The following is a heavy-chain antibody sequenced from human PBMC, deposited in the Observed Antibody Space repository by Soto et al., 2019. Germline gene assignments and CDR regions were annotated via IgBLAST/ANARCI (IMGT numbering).Heavy chain of an antibody. J-gene: IGHJ3*02. CDR2: ISAYNGNT. V-gene: IGHV1-18*01. D-gene: IGHD3-22*01. CDR1: GYTFTSYG. CDR3: ARVRPHYYDSSGYYGAFDI. Sequence: ASVKVSCKASGYTFTSYGISWVRQAPGQGLERMGWISAYNGNTNYAQKLQGRVTMTTDTSTSTAYMELRSLRSDDTAVYYCARVRPHYYDSSGYYGAFDIWGQGTMVTVS.